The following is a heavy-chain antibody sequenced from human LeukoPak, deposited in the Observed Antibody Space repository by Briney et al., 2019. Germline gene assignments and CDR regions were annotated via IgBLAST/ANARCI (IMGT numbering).Heavy chain of an antibody. CDR2: INHSGST. D-gene: IGHD6-19*01. V-gene: IGHV4-34*01. CDR3: TRDRGQWRVDY. J-gene: IGHJ4*02. Sequence: SETLSLTCAVYGGSFSGYYWSWIRQPPGKGLEWIGEINHSGSTNYNPSLKSRVTISVDTSKNQFSLKLSSVTAADTAVYYCTRDRGQWRVDYWGQGTLVTVSS. CDR1: GGSFSGYY.